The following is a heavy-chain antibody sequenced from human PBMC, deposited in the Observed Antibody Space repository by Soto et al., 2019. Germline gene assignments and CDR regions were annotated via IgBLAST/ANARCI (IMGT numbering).Heavy chain of an antibody. Sequence: QVQLQQWGAGLLKPSETLSLTCAVYGGSFSGYYWSWIRQPPGKGLEWIGEINHSGSTNYNPSLKSXXTXSXXTSKNQFSLKLSSVTAADTAVYYCARGIAAAGFDYWGQGTLVTVSS. CDR1: GGSFSGYY. V-gene: IGHV4-34*01. CDR3: ARGIAAAGFDY. D-gene: IGHD6-13*01. CDR2: INHSGST. J-gene: IGHJ4*02.